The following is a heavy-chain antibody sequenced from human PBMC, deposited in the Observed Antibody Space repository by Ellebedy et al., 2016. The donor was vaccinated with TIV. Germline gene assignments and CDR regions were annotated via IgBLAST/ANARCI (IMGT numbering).Heavy chain of an antibody. Sequence: GESLKISCAASGFTFSASVMHWVRQAPGKGLEYVSAISSNGVGTYYADSVKGRFTISRDNSKNTLYLQMGSLRAEDTAVYYCARGAYLGYWYFDLWGRGTLVTVSS. V-gene: IGHV3-64*02. CDR1: GFTFSASV. J-gene: IGHJ2*01. CDR2: ISSNGVGT. CDR3: ARGAYLGYWYFDL.